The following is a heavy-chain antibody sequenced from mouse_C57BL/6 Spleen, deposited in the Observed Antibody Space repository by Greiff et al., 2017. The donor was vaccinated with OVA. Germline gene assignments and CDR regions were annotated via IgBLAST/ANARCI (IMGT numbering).Heavy chain of an antibody. Sequence: VQLQESGPGLVAPSQSLSITCTVSGFSLTSYAISWVRQPPGKGLEWLGVIWTGGGTNYNSALKSRLSISKDNSKSQVFLKMNSLQTDDTARYYCARITTVVQPHWYFDVWGTGTTVTVSS. J-gene: IGHJ1*03. V-gene: IGHV2-9-1*01. CDR2: IWTGGGT. CDR1: GFSLTSYA. D-gene: IGHD1-1*01. CDR3: ARITTVVQPHWYFDV.